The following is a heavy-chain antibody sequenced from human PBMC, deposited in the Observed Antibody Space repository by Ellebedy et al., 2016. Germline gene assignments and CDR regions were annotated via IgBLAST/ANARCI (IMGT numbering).Heavy chain of an antibody. J-gene: IGHJ4*02. Sequence: GGSLRLSCVVSGFSVSSNYLSWVRQAPGKGLEWVSVIYAGGSTFYADSVKGRFTISRDNAKNSLYLQMNSLRAEDTAVYYCARDHGYGDSPDYWGQGTLVTVSS. CDR2: IYAGGST. D-gene: IGHD4-17*01. V-gene: IGHV3-66*01. CDR3: ARDHGYGDSPDY. CDR1: GFSVSSNY.